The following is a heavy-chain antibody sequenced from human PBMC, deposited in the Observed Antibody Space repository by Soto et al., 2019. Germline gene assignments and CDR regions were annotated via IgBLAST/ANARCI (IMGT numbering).Heavy chain of an antibody. D-gene: IGHD4-4*01. CDR3: AKELRHNYNLAYLAN. V-gene: IGHV3-23*01. CDR1: GFTFKSYA. Sequence: PGGSLRLSCAASGFTFKSYAVSWVRQAPGKGLEWVSVITGSGDSTYYADSVKGRFTISRDNSKNTLYLQMNSLRAEDTAVYYCAKELRHNYNLAYLANWGQGTLVTVSS. CDR2: ITGSGDST. J-gene: IGHJ4*02.